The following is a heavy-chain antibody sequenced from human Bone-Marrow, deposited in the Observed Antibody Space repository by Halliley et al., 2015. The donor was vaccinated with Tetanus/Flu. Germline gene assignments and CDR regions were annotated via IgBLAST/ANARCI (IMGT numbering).Heavy chain of an antibody. CDR2: ISDSGST. D-gene: IGHD4-4*01. J-gene: IGHJ5*02. V-gene: IGHV4-59*01. CDR3: ASERGNDDFSIWFDP. CDR1: GASISSYS. Sequence: TLSLTCTVSGASISSYSWSWIRQPPGKGLEWIGYISDSGSTDYNPSHKSRVTLSVDTSKNQFSLKLRSVTAADTAVYYCASERGNDDFSIWFDPWGQGTLVTVSS.